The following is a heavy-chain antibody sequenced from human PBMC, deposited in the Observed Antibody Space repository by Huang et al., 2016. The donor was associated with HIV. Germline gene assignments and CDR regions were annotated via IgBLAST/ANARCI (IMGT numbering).Heavy chain of an antibody. J-gene: IGHJ4*02. D-gene: IGHD6-13*01. V-gene: IGHV2-5*02. Sequence: QITLKESGPTLVKPTQTLTLTCTFSGFLLTSSGVAVGWIRQPPGQALEWRALIYWDNEERFSPSLKTRLTITKDTPKNEVVLTMTNMDPVDTATYYCVHRLRYGKWYVDYWGQGVLVTVSS. CDR1: GFLLTSSGVA. CDR3: VHRLRYGKWYVDY. CDR2: IYWDNEE.